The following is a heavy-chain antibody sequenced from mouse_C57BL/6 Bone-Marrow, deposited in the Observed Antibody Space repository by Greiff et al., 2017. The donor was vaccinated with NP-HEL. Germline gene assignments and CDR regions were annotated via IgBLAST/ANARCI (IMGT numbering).Heavy chain of an antibody. D-gene: IGHD1-1*01. J-gene: IGHJ4*01. V-gene: IGHV1-36*01. CDR2: VYPYNGGT. CDR1: GFTFTDYY. CDR3: ARPYYYGSSYDYAMDY. Sequence: EVKLVESGPVLVKPGPSVKISCKASGFTFTDYYMHWVKQSHGKSLEWIGLVYPYNGGTSYNQKFKGKATLTVDTSSSTAYMELNSLTSEDSAVYYCARPYYYGSSYDYAMDYWGQGTSVTVSS.